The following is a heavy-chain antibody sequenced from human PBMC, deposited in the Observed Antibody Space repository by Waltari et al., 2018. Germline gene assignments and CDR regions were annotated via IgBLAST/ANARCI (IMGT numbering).Heavy chain of an antibody. Sequence: VQLVQSGAVAKKPGSSVRVSCRASGAPLTSDSVNWVRQAPGKGLEWMGRIMPDISETKYAVKFQGRITITADKSTGTVYMELSSLRSDDTAVYYCAGGDGGYYYYKMDVWGQGTTVTVSS. CDR1: GAPLTSDS. J-gene: IGHJ6*03. D-gene: IGHD3-10*01. V-gene: IGHV1-69*02. CDR3: AGGDGGYYYYKMDV. CDR2: IMPDISET.